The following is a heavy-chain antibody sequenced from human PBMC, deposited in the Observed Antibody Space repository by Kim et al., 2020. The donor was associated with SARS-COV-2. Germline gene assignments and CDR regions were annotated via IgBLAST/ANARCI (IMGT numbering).Heavy chain of an antibody. V-gene: IGHV3-9*01. D-gene: IGHD3-16*01. Sequence: GGSLRLSCAASGFTFDHYAIHWVRQAPWKGLELVSGITWNSGIQAYAYAMKGRFTISRDNSKNSLYLHMNSLRAEDTAFYYCAKDSMMTFERVVHNCFDLWGQGTLVTVSS. J-gene: IGHJ5*02. CDR2: ITWNSGIQ. CDR3: AKDSMMTFERVVHNCFDL. CDR1: GFTFDHYA.